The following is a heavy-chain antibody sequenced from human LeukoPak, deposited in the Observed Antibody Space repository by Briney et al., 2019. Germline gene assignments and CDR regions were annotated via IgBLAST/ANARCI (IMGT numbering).Heavy chain of an antibody. CDR1: GYSFTTYW. CDR3: ARTYCGGDCYYSYFDY. CDR2: IYPGDSDT. Sequence: AESMKISCKGSGYSFTTYWIGWVRQMPGKGLEWMGIIYPGDSDTRYSPSFQGQVTISADKSISTAYLQWSSLKASDTAMYSCARTYCGGDCYYSYFDYWGQGTLVTVSS. J-gene: IGHJ4*02. D-gene: IGHD2-21*02. V-gene: IGHV5-51*01.